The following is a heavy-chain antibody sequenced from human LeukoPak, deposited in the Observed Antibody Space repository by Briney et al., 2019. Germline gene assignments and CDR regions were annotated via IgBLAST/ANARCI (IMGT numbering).Heavy chain of an antibody. CDR2: ISWNSGSI. CDR3: AKDRGDYYDSSGYTSDAFDI. CDR1: GFTFDDYA. J-gene: IGHJ3*02. V-gene: IGHV3-9*01. Sequence: GGSLRLSCAASGFTFDDYAMHWVRQAPGKGLEWVSGISWNSGSIGYADSVKGRFTISRDNAKNSLYLQMNSLRAEGTALYYCAKDRGDYYDSSGYTSDAFDIWGQGTMVTVSS. D-gene: IGHD3-22*01.